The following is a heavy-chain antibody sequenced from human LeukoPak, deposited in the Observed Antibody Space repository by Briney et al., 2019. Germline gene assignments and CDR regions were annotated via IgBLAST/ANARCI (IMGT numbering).Heavy chain of an antibody. V-gene: IGHV3-23*01. D-gene: IGHD2/OR15-2a*01. J-gene: IGHJ4*02. CDR3: AKDSAKKYDDY. CDR2: ISGSDGST. CDR1: GFTLSGYS. Sequence: GGSLRLSCAASGFTLSGYSMNWVRQAPGKGLEWVSGISGSDGSTYYADSVKGRFTISRDNSKNTLFLQMNSLRAEDTAVYYCAKDSAKKYDDYWGQGTLVTVSS.